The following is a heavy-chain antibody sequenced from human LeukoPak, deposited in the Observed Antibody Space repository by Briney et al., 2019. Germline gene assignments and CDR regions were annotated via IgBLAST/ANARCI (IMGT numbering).Heavy chain of an antibody. V-gene: IGHV4-59*01. CDR3: ARYQWPDAFDI. D-gene: IGHD6-19*01. CDR1: GGSISSYY. CDR2: IYYSGST. Sequence: SETLSLTCTVSGGSISSYYWSWIRQPPGKGLEWIGYIYYSGSTNYNPSLKSRVTISVDTSKNQFSLKLSSVTAADTAVYYCARYQWPDAFDIWGQGTMVTVSS. J-gene: IGHJ3*02.